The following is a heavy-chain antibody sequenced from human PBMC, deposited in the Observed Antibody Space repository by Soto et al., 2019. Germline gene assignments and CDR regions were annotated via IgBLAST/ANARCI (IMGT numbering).Heavy chain of an antibody. CDR3: ARGQQQLNYYYYCMDV. J-gene: IGHJ6*02. CDR1: GGTFSSYA. Sequence: ASVKVSCKASGGTFSSYAISWVRQAPGQGLEWMGGIIPIFGTANYAQKFQGRVTITADESTSTAYMELSSLRSEDTAVYYCARGQQQLNYYYYCMDVWGQATTVTSP. V-gene: IGHV1-69*13. CDR2: IIPIFGTA. D-gene: IGHD6-13*01.